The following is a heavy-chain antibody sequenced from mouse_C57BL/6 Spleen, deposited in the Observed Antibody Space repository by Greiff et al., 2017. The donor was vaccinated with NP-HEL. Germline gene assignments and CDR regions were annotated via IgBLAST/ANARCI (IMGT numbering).Heavy chain of an antibody. V-gene: IGHV3-6*01. D-gene: IGHD2-4*01. J-gene: IGHJ4*01. Sequence: EVHLVESGPGLVKPSQSLSLTCSVTGYSITSGYYWNWIRQFPGNKLEWMGYISYDGSNNYNPSLKNRISITRDTSKNQFFLKLNSVTTEDTATYYCAREAYDYDVYYAMDYWGQGTSVTVSS. CDR1: GYSITSGYY. CDR2: ISYDGSN. CDR3: AREAYDYDVYYAMDY.